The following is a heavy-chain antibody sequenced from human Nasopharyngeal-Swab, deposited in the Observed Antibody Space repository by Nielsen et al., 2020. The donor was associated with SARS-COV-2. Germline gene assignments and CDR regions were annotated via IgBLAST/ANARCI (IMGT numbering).Heavy chain of an antibody. V-gene: IGHV4-39*01. CDR2: IYYSGST. Sequence: SETLSLTCTVSGGSSSSSSYYWGWIRQPPGKGLEWIGSIYYSGSTYYNPSLKSRVTISVDTSKNQFSLKLSSVTAADTAVYYCARHPTTAFDYWGQGTLVTVSS. CDR1: GGSSSSSSYY. J-gene: IGHJ4*02. CDR3: ARHPTTAFDY. D-gene: IGHD4-11*01.